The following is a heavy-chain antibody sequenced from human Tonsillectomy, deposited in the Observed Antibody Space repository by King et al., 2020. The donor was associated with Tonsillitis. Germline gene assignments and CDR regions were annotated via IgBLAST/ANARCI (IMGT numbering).Heavy chain of an antibody. CDR3: ARLPDSGGYPYYFEY. Sequence: VQLVESGAEEKKPGESLKISCKGSGYSFSSYWIGWVRQMPGKGLEWMGIIYPGDSDTRYSPSFQGQVTISADKSISTAYLQWSSLKASDAAMYYCARLPDSGGYPYYFEYWGQGTLVTVSS. CDR2: IYPGDSDT. CDR1: GYSFSSYW. V-gene: IGHV5-51*01. J-gene: IGHJ4*02. D-gene: IGHD3-22*01.